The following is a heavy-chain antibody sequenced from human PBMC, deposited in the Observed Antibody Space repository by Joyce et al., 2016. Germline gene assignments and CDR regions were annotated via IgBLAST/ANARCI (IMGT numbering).Heavy chain of an antibody. CDR2: IYYSGST. V-gene: IGHV4-30-4*01. J-gene: IGHJ4*02. CDR1: GGSISSGDYY. CDR3: ACSLGYYGSGSFDY. Sequence: QVQLQESGPGLVKPSQTLSLNCTVSGGSISSGDYYWSWIRQPTGKGLEGIGSIYYSGSTYDNPALKSRVTISLYTSKNQFSLKLSSVTAADTAVYYCACSLGYYGSGSFDYWGQGTLVTVSS. D-gene: IGHD3-10*01.